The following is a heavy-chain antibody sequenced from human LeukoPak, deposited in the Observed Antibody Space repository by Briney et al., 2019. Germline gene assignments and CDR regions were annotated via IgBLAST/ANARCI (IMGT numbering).Heavy chain of an antibody. CDR1: GYTFTSYY. Sequence: ASVKVSCKASGYTFTSYYMHWVGQAPGQGLEWMGIINPSGGSTSYAQKFQGRVTMTRDTSTSTVYMELSSLRSEDTAVYYCARDRYGGSHGGDFDYWGQGTLVTVSS. CDR3: ARDRYGGSHGGDFDY. J-gene: IGHJ4*02. CDR2: INPSGGST. D-gene: IGHD1-26*01. V-gene: IGHV1-46*01.